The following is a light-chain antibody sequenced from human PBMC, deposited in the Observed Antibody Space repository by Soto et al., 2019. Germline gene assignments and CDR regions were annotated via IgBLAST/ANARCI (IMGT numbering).Light chain of an antibody. J-gene: IGKJ1*01. CDR3: QHYYSVPPWT. Sequence: DIVLTQSPDSLAVSLGERATINCRSSQSVLYSFNNKNYLGWYQQKPGQAPKLLIYWASTRESGVPDRFSGSGSGTDFTLTISSLQAEDVAVYYCQHYYSVPPWTFGQGTKVEIK. V-gene: IGKV4-1*01. CDR2: WAS. CDR1: QSVLYSFNNKNY.